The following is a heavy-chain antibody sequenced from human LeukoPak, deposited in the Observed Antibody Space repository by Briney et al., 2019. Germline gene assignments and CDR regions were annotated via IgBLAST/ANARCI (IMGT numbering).Heavy chain of an antibody. V-gene: IGHV1-69*13. CDR2: IIPIFGTA. D-gene: IGHD1-26*01. CDR1: GGTFSSYA. Sequence: SVKVSCKASGGTFSSYAISWVRQAPAQGLEWMGGIIPIFGTANYAQKFQGRVTITADESTSTAYMELSSLRSEDTAVYYCVREGATGYFDYWGQGTLVTVSS. CDR3: VREGATGYFDY. J-gene: IGHJ4*02.